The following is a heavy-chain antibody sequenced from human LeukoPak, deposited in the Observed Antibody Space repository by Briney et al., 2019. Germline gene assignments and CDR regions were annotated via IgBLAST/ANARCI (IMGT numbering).Heavy chain of an antibody. J-gene: IGHJ4*02. CDR1: GFSFRGYG. V-gene: IGHV3-64*01. CDR2: ISADGGTT. CDR3: ARGRGGPPFDF. D-gene: IGHD3-10*01. Sequence: GGSLRLSCTASGFSFRGYGMHWVRQAPGRGLEYVSAISADGGTTDYLNSVKGRFTISRDNSKNTLYLQMGRLRSDDTAIYYCARGRGGPPFDFWGQGTVVTVAS.